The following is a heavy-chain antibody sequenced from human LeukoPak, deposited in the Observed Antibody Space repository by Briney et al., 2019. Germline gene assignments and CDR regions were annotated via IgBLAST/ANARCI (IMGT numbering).Heavy chain of an antibody. CDR1: GGSFSGYY. J-gene: IGHJ5*02. CDR3: ARGGIVLMVYAGRNWFDP. V-gene: IGHV4-34*01. Sequence: SETLSLTCAVYGGSFSGYYWSWIRQPPGKGLEWIGEINHSGSTNYNPSLKSRVTISVDTSKNQFSLKLSSVTAADTAVYYCARGGIVLMVYAGRNWFDPWGQGTLDTVSS. D-gene: IGHD2-8*01. CDR2: INHSGST.